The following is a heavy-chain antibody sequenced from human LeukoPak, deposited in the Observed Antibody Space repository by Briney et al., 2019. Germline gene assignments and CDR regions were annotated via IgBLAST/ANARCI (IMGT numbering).Heavy chain of an antibody. CDR1: GGSISSYY. Sequence: PSETLSLTCTVSGGSISSYYWSWIRQPAGKGLEWIGRTYTSGSTNYNPSLKSRVTMSVDTSKNQFSLKLSSVTAADTAVYYCAREGSWYSSGWIDYWGQGTLVTVSS. J-gene: IGHJ4*02. V-gene: IGHV4-4*07. D-gene: IGHD6-19*01. CDR3: AREGSWYSSGWIDY. CDR2: TYTSGST.